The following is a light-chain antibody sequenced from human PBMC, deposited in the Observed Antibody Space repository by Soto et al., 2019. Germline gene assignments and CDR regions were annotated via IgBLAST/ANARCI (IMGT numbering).Light chain of an antibody. CDR1: QSVPDTY. CDR2: DIS. V-gene: IGKV3-20*01. CDR3: QQYGSSPRT. J-gene: IGKJ1*01. Sequence: PGERGTLSCRASQSVPDTYFAWYQQKPGQAPSLLIYDISTRASGIPHRFSGGGSGTYFAPTISRVEQEDSAKYFCQQYGSSPRTFGQGTKVEV.